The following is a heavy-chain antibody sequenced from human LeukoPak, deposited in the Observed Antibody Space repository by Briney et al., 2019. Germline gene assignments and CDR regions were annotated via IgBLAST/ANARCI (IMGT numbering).Heavy chain of an antibody. CDR3: ARSLSDFYPNWFDP. Sequence: ASVKVSCKASGYTFTSYAMHWVRQAPGQRLEWMGWINAGNGNTEYSQEFQGRVTITRDTSASTVYMELSSLRSEDMAVYYCARSLSDFYPNWFDPWGQGTLVTVSS. CDR1: GYTFTSYA. J-gene: IGHJ5*02. V-gene: IGHV1-3*03. CDR2: INAGNGNT. D-gene: IGHD2-21*01.